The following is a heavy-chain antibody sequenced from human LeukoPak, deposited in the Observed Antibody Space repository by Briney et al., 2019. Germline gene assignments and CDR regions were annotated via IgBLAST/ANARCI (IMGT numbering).Heavy chain of an antibody. CDR3: ASGLGYCSGGSCYYPSY. Sequence: SETLSLTCAVYGGSFSGYYWSWIRQPPGKGLEWIGEINHSGSTNYNPSLKSRVTISVDTSKNQFSLKLSSVTAADTAVYYCASGLGYCSGGSCYYPSYWGQGTLVTVPS. V-gene: IGHV4-34*01. J-gene: IGHJ4*02. CDR2: INHSGST. D-gene: IGHD2-15*01. CDR1: GGSFSGYY.